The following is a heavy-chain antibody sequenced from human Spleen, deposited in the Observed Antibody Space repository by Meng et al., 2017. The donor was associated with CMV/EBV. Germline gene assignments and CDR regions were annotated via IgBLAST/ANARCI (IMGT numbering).Heavy chain of an antibody. V-gene: IGHV3-7*01. Sequence: ETLSLTCAASGFTFSDYYMSWIRQAPGKGLEWVANIKQDGSEKYYVDSVKGRFTISRDNAKNSLYLQMNSLRAEDTAVYYCAKDVGRIAAPSNAFDIWGQGTMVTVSS. J-gene: IGHJ3*02. D-gene: IGHD6-13*01. CDR3: AKDVGRIAAPSNAFDI. CDR1: GFTFSDYY. CDR2: IKQDGSEK.